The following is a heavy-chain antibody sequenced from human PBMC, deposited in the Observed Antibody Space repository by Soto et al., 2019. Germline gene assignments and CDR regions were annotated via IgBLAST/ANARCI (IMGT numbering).Heavy chain of an antibody. CDR2: IYYSGST. J-gene: IGHJ6*02. CDR3: ARASPVVTDV. CDR1: GGSISSGDYY. D-gene: IGHD5-18*01. V-gene: IGHV4-30-4*01. Sequence: QVQLQESGPGLVKPSQTLSLTCTVSGGSISSGDYYWSWIRQPPGKGLEWIGYIYYSGSTYYNPALNGRVTISVDPSKNQCSLKLSSVTAADTAVYYCARASPVVTDVWGQGTTVTVSS.